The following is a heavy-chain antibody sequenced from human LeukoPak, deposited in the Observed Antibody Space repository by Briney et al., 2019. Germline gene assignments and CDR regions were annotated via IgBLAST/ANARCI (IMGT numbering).Heavy chain of an antibody. CDR3: ARITTASSSWYGNQGYFDY. J-gene: IGHJ4*02. Sequence: PSETLSLTCTVSGGSISSGGYYWSWIRQHPGKGLEWIGYIYYSGSTYYNPSLKSRVTISVDTSKNQFSLKLSSVTAADTAVYYCARITTASSSWYGNQGYFDYWGQGTLVTVSS. CDR2: IYYSGST. D-gene: IGHD6-13*01. V-gene: IGHV4-31*03. CDR1: GGSISSGGYY.